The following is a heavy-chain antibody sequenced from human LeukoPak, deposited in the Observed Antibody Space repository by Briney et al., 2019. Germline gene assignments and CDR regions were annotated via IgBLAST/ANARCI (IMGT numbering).Heavy chain of an antibody. CDR3: ARGGYRDGDVE. CDR2: VYTSGST. V-gene: IGHV4-61*02. CDR1: GGSISSGSYY. J-gene: IGHJ4*02. D-gene: IGHD5-18*01. Sequence: SETLSLTCTVSGGSISSGSYYWSWIRQPAGKGLEWIGRVYTSGSTNYNPSLKSRVTISIDTSRNQFSLNLSSVTAADTAFYYCARGGYRDGDVEWGQGTLVTVSS.